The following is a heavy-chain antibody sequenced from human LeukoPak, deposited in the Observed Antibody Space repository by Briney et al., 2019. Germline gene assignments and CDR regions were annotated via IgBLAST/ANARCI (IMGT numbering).Heavy chain of an antibody. Sequence: ASVKVSFKASGYTFTCYYMHLMRQAHGQGLEWMGLINPNSGGTNYAYKFQGRVTMTRDTSISKAYMELSRLRSDDSAVYYCARGLVVVPAAIDYWGQGTLVTVSS. V-gene: IGHV1-2*07. D-gene: IGHD2-2*02. CDR2: INPNSGGT. CDR3: ARGLVVVPAAIDY. J-gene: IGHJ4*02. CDR1: GYTFTCYY.